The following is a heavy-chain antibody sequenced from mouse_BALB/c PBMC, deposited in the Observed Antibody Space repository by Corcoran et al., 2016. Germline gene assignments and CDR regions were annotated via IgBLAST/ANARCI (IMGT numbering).Heavy chain of an antibody. CDR2: INTYTGEP. CDR3: ARWAPAY. V-gene: IGHV9-1*02. J-gene: IGHJ3*01. CDR1: GYTFTNYG. Sequence: QIQLVQSGPELQKPGETVKISCKASGYTFTNYGMNWVKQAPGKGLKWMGWINTYTGEPTYADDFKGRFAFSLETSASTAYLQINNLKNEDMATYFCARWAPAYWGQGTLVTVSA.